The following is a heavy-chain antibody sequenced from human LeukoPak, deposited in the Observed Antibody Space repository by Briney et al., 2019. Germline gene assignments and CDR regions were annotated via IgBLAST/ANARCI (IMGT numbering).Heavy chain of an antibody. CDR3: ARDGGYFDWIFDY. D-gene: IGHD3-9*01. CDR1: GFTFSSYS. CDR2: ISSSSSYI. J-gene: IGHJ4*02. Sequence: PGRSLRLSCAASGFTFSSYSMNWVRQAPGKGLEWVSSISSSSSYIYYADSVKGRFTISRDNAKNSLYLQMNSLRAEDTAVYYCARDGGYFDWIFDYWGQGTLVTVSS. V-gene: IGHV3-21*01.